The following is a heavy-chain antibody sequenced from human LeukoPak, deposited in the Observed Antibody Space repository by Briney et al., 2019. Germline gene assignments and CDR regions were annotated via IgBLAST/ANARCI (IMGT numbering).Heavy chain of an antibody. V-gene: IGHV3-48*03. CDR1: GFTFSSYE. J-gene: IGHJ3*02. Sequence: PGGSLRLSCAASGFTFSSYEMNWVRQAPGKGLERVSYISSSGSTIYYADFVKGRLTISRDNAKNPLYLQMNSLRAEDTAVYYCARDLDYYGSGSYYNERTDAFDIWGQGTMVTVSS. CDR2: ISSSGSTI. D-gene: IGHD3-10*01. CDR3: ARDLDYYGSGSYYNERTDAFDI.